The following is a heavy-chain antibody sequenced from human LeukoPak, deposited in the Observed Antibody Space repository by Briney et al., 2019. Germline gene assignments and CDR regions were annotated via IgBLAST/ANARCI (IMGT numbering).Heavy chain of an antibody. CDR1: GYTFTGYY. D-gene: IGHD3-3*01. CDR3: ARGVRITIFGVVITQDDY. V-gene: IGHV1-2*02. Sequence: GASVKVSCKASGYTFTGYYMHWVRQAPGQGLEWMGWTNPNSGGTNYAQKFQGRVTMTRDTSISTAYMELSRLRSDDTAVYYCARGVRITIFGVVITQDDYWGQGTLVTVSS. CDR2: TNPNSGGT. J-gene: IGHJ4*02.